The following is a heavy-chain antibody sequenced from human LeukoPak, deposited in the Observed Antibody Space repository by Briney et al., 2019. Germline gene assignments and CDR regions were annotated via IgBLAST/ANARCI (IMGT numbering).Heavy chain of an antibody. Sequence: PGGSLRLSCAASGFTSDDYGMSWVRQAPGKGLEWVSGINWNGGSTGYADSVKGRFTISRDNAKNSLYLQMNSLRAEDTALYYCARGSVDTAMVWFYFDYWGQGTLVTVSS. D-gene: IGHD5-18*01. CDR2: INWNGGST. CDR3: ARGSVDTAMVWFYFDY. J-gene: IGHJ4*02. CDR1: GFTSDDYG. V-gene: IGHV3-20*04.